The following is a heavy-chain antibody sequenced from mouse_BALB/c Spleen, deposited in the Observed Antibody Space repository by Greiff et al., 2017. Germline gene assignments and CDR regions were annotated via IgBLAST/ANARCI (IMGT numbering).Heavy chain of an antibody. CDR1: GFTFSDYG. D-gene: IGHD2-3*01. Sequence: EVKLMESGGGLVQPGGSRKLSCAASGFTFSDYGMAWVRQAPGKGPEWVAFISNLAYSIYYADTVTGRFTISRENAKNTLYLEMSSLRSEDTAMYYCARAIDGYSYAMDYWGQGTSVTVSS. CDR2: ISNLAYSI. V-gene: IGHV5-15*02. J-gene: IGHJ4*01. CDR3: ARAIDGYSYAMDY.